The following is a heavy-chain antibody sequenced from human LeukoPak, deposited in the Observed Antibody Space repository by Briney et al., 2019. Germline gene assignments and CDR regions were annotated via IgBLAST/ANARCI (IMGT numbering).Heavy chain of an antibody. J-gene: IGHJ5*02. CDR3: ARYSYGPYNWFDP. D-gene: IGHD5-18*01. CDR2: INPNSGGT. Sequence: GASVKASCKASGYTFTGYYMHWVRQAPGQGLEGMGWINPNSGGTNYAQKFQGRVTMTRDTSISTAYMELSRLRSDDTAVYYCARYSYGPYNWFDPWGQGTLVSVSS. CDR1: GYTFTGYY. V-gene: IGHV1-2*02.